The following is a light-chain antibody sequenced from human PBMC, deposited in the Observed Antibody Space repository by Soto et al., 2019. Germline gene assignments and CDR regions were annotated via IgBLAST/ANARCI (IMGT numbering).Light chain of an antibody. Sequence: DSVMTHSPDSLSVSLGQRATLPCKFIKSVLYTSNSKKYLAWYQQKPGQPPKLLIKWASTRESGVPDRFSGSGSETDFTLTISSLQAEDVAVYYCQQYYSSTITFGQGTRLEIK. V-gene: IGKV4-1*01. CDR3: QQYYSSTIT. CDR1: KSVLYTSNSKKY. J-gene: IGKJ5*01. CDR2: WAS.